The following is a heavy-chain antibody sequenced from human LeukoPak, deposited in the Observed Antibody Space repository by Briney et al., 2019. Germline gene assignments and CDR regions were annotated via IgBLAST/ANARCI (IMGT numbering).Heavy chain of an antibody. J-gene: IGHJ4*02. CDR3: ATFTYYYDSSGYSQGDY. Sequence: GGSLRLSCAASGFTFSSYGMHWVRQAPGKGLEWVAFIRYDGSNKYYVDSVKGRFTISRDNSKNTLYLQMNSLRAEDTAVYYCATFTYYYDSSGYSQGDYWGQGTLVTVSS. V-gene: IGHV3-30*02. CDR1: GFTFSSYG. D-gene: IGHD3-22*01. CDR2: IRYDGSNK.